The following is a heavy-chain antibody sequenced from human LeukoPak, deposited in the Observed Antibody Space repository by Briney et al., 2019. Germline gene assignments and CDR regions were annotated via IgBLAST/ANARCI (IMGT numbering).Heavy chain of an antibody. CDR1: GYTFTGYY. CDR2: INPNSGGT. D-gene: IGHD4-23*01. Sequence: ASVKVSCKASGYTFTGYYMHWVRQAPGQGLGWMGWINPNSGGTNYAQKLQGRVTMTTDTSTSTAYMELRSLRSDDTAVYYCARNPPAGTGVTIDYWGQGTLVTVSS. V-gene: IGHV1-2*02. J-gene: IGHJ4*02. CDR3: ARNPPAGTGVTIDY.